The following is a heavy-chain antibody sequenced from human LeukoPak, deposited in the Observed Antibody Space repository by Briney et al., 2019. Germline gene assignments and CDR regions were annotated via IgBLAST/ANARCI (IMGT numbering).Heavy chain of an antibody. CDR3: ARTLDRGKGFLGY. J-gene: IGHJ4*02. CDR2: IYYSGTT. V-gene: IGHV4-59*01. Sequence: SETLSLTCTVSGGSISSYYWSWIRQPPGKGLEWIGYIYYSGTTNYNPSLKSRVTISVDTSKNQFSLKLSSVTAEDTAVYYCARTLDRGKGFLGYWGQGTLVTVSS. CDR1: GGSISSYY. D-gene: IGHD2/OR15-2a*01.